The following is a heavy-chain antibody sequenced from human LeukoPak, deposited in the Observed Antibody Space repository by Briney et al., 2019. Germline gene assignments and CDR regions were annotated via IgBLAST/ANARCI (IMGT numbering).Heavy chain of an antibody. V-gene: IGHV4-34*01. CDR3: AAPYFDL. CDR2: INHSGST. Sequence: SETLSLTCAVYGGSFSGYYLSWIRQPPGKGLEWIGEINHSGSTNYNPSLKSRVTISVDTSKNQFSLMLSSVTAADTAVYYCAAPYFDLWGRGTPVAVSS. J-gene: IGHJ2*01. CDR1: GGSFSGYY.